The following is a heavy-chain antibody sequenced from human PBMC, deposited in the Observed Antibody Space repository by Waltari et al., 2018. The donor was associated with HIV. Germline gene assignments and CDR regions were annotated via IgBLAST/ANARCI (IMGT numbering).Heavy chain of an antibody. J-gene: IGHJ4*02. D-gene: IGHD3-3*01. CDR3: ARGGLRFPEDY. CDR1: GGSISSYY. Sequence: QVQLQESGPGLVKPSETLSLICTVSGGSISSYYWSWIRQAPGKGLEWIGYIYYNGSTNYNPSLKSRVTISVDTSKNQFSLKLNSMTAADTAVYYCARGGLRFPEDYWGQGTLVTVSS. CDR2: IYYNGST. V-gene: IGHV4-59*01.